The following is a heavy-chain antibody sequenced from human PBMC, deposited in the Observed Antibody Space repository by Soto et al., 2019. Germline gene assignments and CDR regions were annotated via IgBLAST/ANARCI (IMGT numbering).Heavy chain of an antibody. Sequence: QVQLVQSGAEVRKPGSSVKVSCKTSGGLISKYSFNWVRQAPGQGLEWMGGVLPISGSTDYAQKFQGRLTITADRSTSTVYTELSRRRSDDTANYYCATIRVRGGPLRFEDGGQGMLISVSS. CDR2: VLPISGST. V-gene: IGHV1-69*06. CDR3: ATIRVRGGPLRFED. CDR1: GGLISKYS. D-gene: IGHD5-12*01. J-gene: IGHJ4*01.